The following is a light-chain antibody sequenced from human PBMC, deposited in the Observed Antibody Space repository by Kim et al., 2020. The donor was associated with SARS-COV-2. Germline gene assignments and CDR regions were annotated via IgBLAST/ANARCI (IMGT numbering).Light chain of an antibody. V-gene: IGKV2-28*01. CDR2: LGS. CDR1: QSLLHSNGYYY. Sequence: DIVMTQSPLSLPVTPGEPASISCRSSQSLLHSNGYYYLEWYLQKPGQSPQLLIYLGSNRASGVPDRFSGSGSGTDSTLKISRVEAEDVGVYYCMQTLLTPRTFGQGTKLEI. CDR3: MQTLLTPRT. J-gene: IGKJ2*01.